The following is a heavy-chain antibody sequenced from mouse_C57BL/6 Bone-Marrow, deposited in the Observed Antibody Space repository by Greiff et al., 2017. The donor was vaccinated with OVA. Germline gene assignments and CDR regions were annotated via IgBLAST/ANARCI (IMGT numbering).Heavy chain of an antibody. Sequence: EVHLVESGGGLVKPGGSLKLSCAASGFTFSDYGMHWVRQAPEKGLEWVAYISSGSSTIYYADTVKGRFTISRDNAKNTLFLQMTSLRSEDTAMYYCARGYGSSRYYAMDYWGQGTSVTVSS. CDR3: ARGYGSSRYYAMDY. J-gene: IGHJ4*01. CDR2: ISSGSSTI. V-gene: IGHV5-17*01. D-gene: IGHD1-1*01. CDR1: GFTFSDYG.